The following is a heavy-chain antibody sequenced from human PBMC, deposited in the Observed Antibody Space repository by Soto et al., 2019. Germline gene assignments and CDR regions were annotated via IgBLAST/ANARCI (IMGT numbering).Heavy chain of an antibody. CDR3: TRIPLRSSPSGGYYYYGMDV. CDR2: ISNDGSKK. V-gene: IGHV3-30-3*01. D-gene: IGHD6-6*01. J-gene: IGHJ6*02. Sequence: QVQLVESGGGVVQPGRSLTLSCAASGFTFSSYAMHWVRQAPGKGLEWVSVISNDGSKKSYVDSVKGRFTISRDKSKSTLYLQMNSLRGEDTAIYYCTRIPLRSSPSGGYYYYGMDVWGQGTTLTVS. CDR1: GFTFSSYA.